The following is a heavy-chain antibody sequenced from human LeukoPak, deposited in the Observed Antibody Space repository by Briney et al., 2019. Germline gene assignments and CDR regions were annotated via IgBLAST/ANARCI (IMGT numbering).Heavy chain of an antibody. D-gene: IGHD3-3*01. J-gene: IGHJ4*02. V-gene: IGHV5-51*01. Sequence: GESLKISRKGSGYSFTSYWIGWVRQMPGKGLEWMGIIYPGDSDTRYSPSFQGQVTISADKSISIAYLQWSSLKASDTAMYYCANTDFWSGYHVGTFDYWGQGTLVTVSS. CDR1: GYSFTSYW. CDR2: IYPGDSDT. CDR3: ANTDFWSGYHVGTFDY.